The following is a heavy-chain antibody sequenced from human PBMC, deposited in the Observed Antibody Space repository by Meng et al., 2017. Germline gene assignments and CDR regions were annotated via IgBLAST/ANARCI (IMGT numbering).Heavy chain of an antibody. CDR2: ISYDGSNK. D-gene: IGHD5-18*01. Sequence: GGSLRLSCAASGFIFSSYAMHWVRQVPGKGLEWVAVISYDGSNKYYADSVKGRFIISRDNSKNTLYLQMNSLRAEDTAVYYCARDNRIQLWLNYYYYGMDVWGQGTTVTVSS. CDR1: GFIFSSYA. CDR3: ARDNRIQLWLNYYYYGMDV. V-gene: IGHV3-30*04. J-gene: IGHJ6*02.